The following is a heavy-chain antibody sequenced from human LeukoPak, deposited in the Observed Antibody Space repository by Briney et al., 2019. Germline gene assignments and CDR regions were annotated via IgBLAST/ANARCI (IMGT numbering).Heavy chain of an antibody. V-gene: IGHV4-59*01. J-gene: IGHJ4*02. CDR3: VRDRELYY. D-gene: IGHD1-26*01. Sequence: SETPSLTCSVSGGSISIYYWSWIRQPPGKGLEWIGYVYNSGSTDYNPSLKSRVTISVDTSKNQFSPKVNSVTASDTAVYYCVRDRELYYWGQGILVTVSS. CDR1: GGSISIYY. CDR2: VYNSGST.